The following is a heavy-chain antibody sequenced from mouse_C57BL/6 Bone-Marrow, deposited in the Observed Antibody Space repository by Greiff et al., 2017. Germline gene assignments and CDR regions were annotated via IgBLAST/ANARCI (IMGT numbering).Heavy chain of an antibody. CDR1: GYAFSSYW. CDR3: ARRRITSRYFDY. J-gene: IGHJ2*01. V-gene: IGHV1-80*01. CDR2: IYPGDGDT. Sequence: QVQLQQSGAELVKPGASVKISCKASGYAFSSYWMNWVKQRPGKGLEWIGQIYPGDGDTNYNGKFKGKATLTADKSSSTAYMQLSSLTSEDSAVYFCARRRITSRYFDYWGQGTTLTVSS. D-gene: IGHD1-1*01.